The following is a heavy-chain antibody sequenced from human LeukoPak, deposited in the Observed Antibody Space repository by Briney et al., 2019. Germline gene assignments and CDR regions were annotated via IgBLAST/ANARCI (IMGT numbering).Heavy chain of an antibody. CDR2: INPNSGGT. J-gene: IGHJ5*02. CDR3: ARVHLSYCSSTSCYFLWFDP. Sequence: ASVKVSCKASGYTFTGYYMHWVRQAPGQGLEWMGWINPNSGGTNYAQKFQGRVTMTRDTSIRTAYMELSRLRSDDTAVYYCARVHLSYCSSTSCYFLWFDPWGQGTLVTVSS. V-gene: IGHV1-2*02. CDR1: GYTFTGYY. D-gene: IGHD2-2*01.